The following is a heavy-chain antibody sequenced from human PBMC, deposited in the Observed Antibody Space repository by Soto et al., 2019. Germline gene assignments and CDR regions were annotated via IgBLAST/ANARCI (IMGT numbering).Heavy chain of an antibody. CDR3: VRTSLVVAAATREDY. CDR2: INSDGSST. J-gene: IGHJ4*02. D-gene: IGHD2-15*01. V-gene: IGHV3-74*01. Sequence: VLSRTLSCAASGVSFSSWWMHWVRQAPGKGLVWVSRINSDGSSTSYAGSVKGRFTISRDNAKNTLYLQMNSLRAEDTAVYYCVRTSLVVAAATREDYWGRGTLVTVSS. CDR1: GVSFSSWW.